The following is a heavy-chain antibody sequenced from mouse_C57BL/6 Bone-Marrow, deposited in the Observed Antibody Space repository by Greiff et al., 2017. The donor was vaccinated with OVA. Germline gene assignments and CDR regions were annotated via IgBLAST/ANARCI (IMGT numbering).Heavy chain of an antibody. J-gene: IGHJ1*03. V-gene: IGHV15-2*01. CDR3: ARRIITTVVATDFDV. Sequence: VQLQESGSELRSPGSSVKLSCKDFDSEVFPIAYMSWVRQKPGHGFEWIGGILPSIGRTIYGEKFEDKATLDADTLSNTAYLELNSLTSEDSAIYYCARRIITTVVATDFDVWGTGTTVTVSS. D-gene: IGHD1-1*01. CDR2: ILPSIGRT. CDR1: DSEVFPIAY.